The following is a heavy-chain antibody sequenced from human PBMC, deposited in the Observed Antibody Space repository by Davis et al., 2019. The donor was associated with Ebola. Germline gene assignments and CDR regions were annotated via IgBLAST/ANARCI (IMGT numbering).Heavy chain of an antibody. CDR1: DYSIGSGYY. J-gene: IGHJ4*02. CDR3: ARDTSMGITT. V-gene: IGHV4-38-2*02. CDR2: IYYSGST. Sequence: SETLSLTCTVSDYSIGSGYYWGWIRQPPGKGLEWIGSIYYSGSTYYNPSLKSRVTISVDTSKNQFSLKLSSVTAADTAVYYCARDTSMGITTWGQGTLVTVSS. D-gene: IGHD5-18*01.